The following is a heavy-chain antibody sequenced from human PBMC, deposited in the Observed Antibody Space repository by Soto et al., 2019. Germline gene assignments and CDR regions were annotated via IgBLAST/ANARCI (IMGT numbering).Heavy chain of an antibody. V-gene: IGHV1-2*04. CDR3: ARAGDYGSGATYGMDV. Sequence: ASVKVSCKASGYTFTGYYMHWVRQAPGQGLEWMGWINPNSGGTNYAQKFQGWVTMTRDTSISTAYMELSRLRSDDTAVYYCARAGDYGSGATYGMDVWGQGTTVTVSS. CDR1: GYTFTGYY. J-gene: IGHJ6*02. CDR2: INPNSGGT. D-gene: IGHD3-10*01.